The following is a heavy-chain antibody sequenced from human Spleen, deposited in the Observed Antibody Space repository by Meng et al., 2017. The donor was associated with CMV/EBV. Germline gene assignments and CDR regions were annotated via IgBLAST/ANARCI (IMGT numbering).Heavy chain of an antibody. CDR1: GFTFGDYA. V-gene: IGHV3-49*04. CDR3: TRRGWDWEGATTHGIYYYYGMDV. Sequence: GGSLRLSCTASGFTFGDYAMSWVRQAPGKGLEWVGFIRSKAYGGTTEYAASVKGRFTISRDDSKSIAYLQMNSLKTEDTAVYYCTRRGWDWEGATTHGIYYYYGMDVWGQGTTVTVSS. J-gene: IGHJ6*02. D-gene: IGHD1-26*01. CDR2: IRSKAYGGTT.